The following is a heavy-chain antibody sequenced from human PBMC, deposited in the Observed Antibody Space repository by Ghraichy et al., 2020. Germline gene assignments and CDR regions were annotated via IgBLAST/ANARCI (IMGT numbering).Heavy chain of an antibody. CDR3: VSYYDFWSGYFD. Sequence: SETLSLTCTVSGGSITSSGYYWGWIRQPPGKGLEWIGSIYYSGSTYYNPSLKSRVTISVDTSNNQFSLKLSSVTAADTAVYYCVSYYDFWSGYFDWGQGILVTVSS. D-gene: IGHD3-3*01. V-gene: IGHV4-39*01. CDR2: IYYSGST. CDR1: GGSITSSGYY. J-gene: IGHJ4*02.